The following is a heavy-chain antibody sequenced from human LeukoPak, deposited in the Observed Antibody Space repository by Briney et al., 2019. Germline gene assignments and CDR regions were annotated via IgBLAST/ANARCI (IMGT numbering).Heavy chain of an antibody. Sequence: GGSLRLSCAASGFTFSSYGMHWVRQAPGKGLEWVAFIRYDGSNKYYADSVKGRFTISRDNSKNTLYLQMNSLRAEDTAVYYRAKDVYGSGSYFDYWGQGTLVTVSS. CDR2: IRYDGSNK. D-gene: IGHD3-10*01. V-gene: IGHV3-30*02. J-gene: IGHJ4*02. CDR3: AKDVYGSGSYFDY. CDR1: GFTFSSYG.